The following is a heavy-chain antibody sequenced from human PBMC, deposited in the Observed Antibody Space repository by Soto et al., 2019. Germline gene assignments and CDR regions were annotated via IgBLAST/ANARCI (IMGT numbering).Heavy chain of an antibody. CDR1: GGSISSSNW. CDR2: IYHSGST. J-gene: IGHJ5*02. D-gene: IGHD3-3*01. V-gene: IGHV4-4*02. CDR3: AREGASITIFGVAKGAWFDP. Sequence: TLSLTCAVSGGSISSSNWWSWVRQPPGKGLEWIGEIYHSGSTNYNPSLKSRVTISVDKSKNQFSLKLSSVTAADTAVYYCAREGASITIFGVAKGAWFDPWGQGTLVTVSS.